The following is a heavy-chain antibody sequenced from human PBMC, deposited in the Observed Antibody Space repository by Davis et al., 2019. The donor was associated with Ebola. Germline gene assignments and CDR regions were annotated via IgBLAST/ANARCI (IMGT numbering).Heavy chain of an antibody. D-gene: IGHD2-21*02. Sequence: GSLRLSCAVSGGSISSSNWWSWVRQPPGKGLEWIGEIYHSGSTNYNPSLKSRVTISVDKSKNQFSLKLSSVTAADTAVYYCASLGVVTAIQSLYYYYGMDVWGKGTTVTVSS. CDR2: IYHSGST. CDR1: GGSISSSNW. CDR3: ASLGVVTAIQSLYYYYGMDV. J-gene: IGHJ6*04. V-gene: IGHV4-4*02.